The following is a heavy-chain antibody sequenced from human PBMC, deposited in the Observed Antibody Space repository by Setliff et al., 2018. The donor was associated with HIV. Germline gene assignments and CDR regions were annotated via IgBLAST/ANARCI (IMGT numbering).Heavy chain of an antibody. Sequence: ASVKVSCKASGYTFKTYGMHWVRQAPGQGLEWMAWTNVGKGNTKYSQNFQGRLTVTGDTSASTVDMELSSLTHEDTAVYYCARDFSGTYYGDIDYWGQGTLVTVSS. CDR2: TNVGKGNT. CDR3: ARDFSGTYYGDIDY. J-gene: IGHJ4*02. D-gene: IGHD1-26*01. CDR1: GYTFKTYG. V-gene: IGHV1-3*01.